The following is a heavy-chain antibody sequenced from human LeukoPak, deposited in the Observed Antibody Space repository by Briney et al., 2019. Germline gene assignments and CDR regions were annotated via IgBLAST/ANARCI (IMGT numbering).Heavy chain of an antibody. J-gene: IGHJ4*02. Sequence: TGVSLRLSCAASGFTFDDYAIHWVRQAPGKGLEWVSGISWNSGSIGYADSVKGRFTISRDNAKNSLYLQMNSLRAEDTALYYCAKEYGSGSYWGQGTLVTVSS. D-gene: IGHD3-10*01. CDR2: ISWNSGSI. V-gene: IGHV3-9*01. CDR3: AKEYGSGSY. CDR1: GFTFDDYA.